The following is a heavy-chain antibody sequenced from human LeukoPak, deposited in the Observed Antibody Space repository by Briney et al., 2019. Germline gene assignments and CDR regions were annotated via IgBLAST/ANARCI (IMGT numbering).Heavy chain of an antibody. D-gene: IGHD6-13*01. Sequence: GASVKVSCKASVYTFTRYYTHWVRQAPGQGLEWMGIINPSGGSTSYAQKFQGRVTMTRDTSTSTVYMELSSLRSEDTAVYYCAGSHSSSWYLPDYWGQGTLVTVSS. J-gene: IGHJ4*02. CDR2: INPSGGST. CDR3: AGSHSSSWYLPDY. CDR1: VYTFTRYY. V-gene: IGHV1-46*01.